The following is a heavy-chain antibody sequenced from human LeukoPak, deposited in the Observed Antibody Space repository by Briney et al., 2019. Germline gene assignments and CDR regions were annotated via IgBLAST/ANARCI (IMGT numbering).Heavy chain of an antibody. J-gene: IGHJ5*02. CDR3: ARGYVPYGDYVYWFDP. Sequence: KPGASVKVSCKASGHTFTSYAMNWVRQAPGQGLEWMGWINTNTGNPTYAQGLTGRFVFSLDTSVSTAYLQISSLKAEDTAVYYCARGYVPYGDYVYWFDPWGQGTLVTVSS. CDR1: GHTFTSYA. V-gene: IGHV7-4-1*02. D-gene: IGHD4-17*01. CDR2: INTNTGNP.